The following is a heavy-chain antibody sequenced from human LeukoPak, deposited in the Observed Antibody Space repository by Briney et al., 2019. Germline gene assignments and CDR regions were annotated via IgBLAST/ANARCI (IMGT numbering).Heavy chain of an antibody. CDR2: ISSSGGST. Sequence: GGSLRLSCAASGFTFSSYAMSWVRQAPGKGLEWVSAISSSGGSTYYADSVKGRFTISRDSSKNTVYLQMNSLRAEDTAVYYCAKDYYGSGSYYLRGFDYWGQGTLVTVSS. CDR1: GFTFSSYA. V-gene: IGHV3-23*01. D-gene: IGHD3-10*01. J-gene: IGHJ4*02. CDR3: AKDYYGSGSYYLRGFDY.